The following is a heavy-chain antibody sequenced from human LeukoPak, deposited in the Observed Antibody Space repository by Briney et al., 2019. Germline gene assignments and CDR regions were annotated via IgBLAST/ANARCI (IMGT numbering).Heavy chain of an antibody. Sequence: VASVKVSCKASGYTFTSYGISWVRQATGRGLEWMGWMNPNSGNTGYAQKFQGRVTITRNTSISTAYMELSSLRSEDTAVYYCARDADAFDIWGQGTMVTVSS. J-gene: IGHJ3*02. CDR3: ARDADAFDI. CDR1: GYTFTSYG. V-gene: IGHV1-8*03. CDR2: MNPNSGNT.